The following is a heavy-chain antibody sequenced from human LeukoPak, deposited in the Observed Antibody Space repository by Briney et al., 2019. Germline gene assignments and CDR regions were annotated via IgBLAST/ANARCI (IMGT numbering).Heavy chain of an antibody. D-gene: IGHD1-20*01. CDR2: IYSGGST. CDR3: AKGTGITGTTRYYYYYYMDV. CDR1: GFTVSSKY. V-gene: IGHV3-53*01. Sequence: PGGSLRLSCAASGFTVSSKYMSWVRQAPGKGLEWVSLIYSGGSTYYADSVKGRFTISRDNSKNTLYLQMNSLRAEDTAVYYCAKGTGITGTTRYYYYYYMDVWGKGTTVTVSS. J-gene: IGHJ6*03.